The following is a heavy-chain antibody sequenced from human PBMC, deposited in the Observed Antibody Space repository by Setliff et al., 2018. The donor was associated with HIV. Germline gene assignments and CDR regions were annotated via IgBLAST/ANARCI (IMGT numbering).Heavy chain of an antibody. J-gene: IGHJ3*02. Sequence: SETLSLTCSVSGGSISSLYWSWVRQPPGKGLEWIGSIHYSGTTNYNPSLKSRLTISIDTSKNQFSLNLNSVTAADTAVYYCARGQGCGGGCHYAFEMWGQGTMVTVSS. D-gene: IGHD2-21*02. V-gene: IGHV4-59*08. CDR2: IHYSGTT. CDR1: GGSISSLY. CDR3: ARGQGCGGGCHYAFEM.